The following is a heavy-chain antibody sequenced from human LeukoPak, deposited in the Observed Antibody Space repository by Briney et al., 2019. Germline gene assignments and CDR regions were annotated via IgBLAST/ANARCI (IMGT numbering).Heavy chain of an antibody. Sequence: SGGSLRLSCTASGFTFSRYNRHWVRQAPGKGLEWVSSIISRSDYIYEADLVRGLFTIYRDNAKNSLYLQMNSLRAEDTAVYYCAREGSGLGYFDYWGQGTLVTVSS. D-gene: IGHD3-3*01. CDR3: AREGSGLGYFDY. CDR2: IISRSDYI. J-gene: IGHJ4*02. CDR1: GFTFSRYN. V-gene: IGHV3-21*01.